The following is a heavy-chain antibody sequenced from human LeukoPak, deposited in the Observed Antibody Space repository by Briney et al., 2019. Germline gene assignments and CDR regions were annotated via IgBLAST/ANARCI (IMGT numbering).Heavy chain of an antibody. Sequence: GESLNISCKGSGYSFTNYWIGWVRQVPGKGLEWMGIIYPGDSDTRYSPSFQGQVTISADKSFSTAYLQWSSLKASDTAMYYCARRGIAVAGTPAEYFQHWGQGTLVIVSS. CDR3: ARRGIAVAGTPAEYFQH. V-gene: IGHV5-51*01. CDR1: GYSFTNYW. D-gene: IGHD6-19*01. CDR2: IYPGDSDT. J-gene: IGHJ1*01.